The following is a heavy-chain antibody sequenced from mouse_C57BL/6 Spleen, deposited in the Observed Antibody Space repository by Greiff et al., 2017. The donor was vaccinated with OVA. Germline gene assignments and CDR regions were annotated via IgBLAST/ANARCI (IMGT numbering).Heavy chain of an antibody. CDR2: IDPSDSET. Sequence: QVQLQQSGAELVRPGSSVKLSCKASGYTFTSYWMHWVKQRPIQGLEWIGNIDPSDSETHYNQKFKDKATLTVDKSSSTAYMQLSSLTSEDSAVYYCARGRYDIAYWGQGTLVTVAA. V-gene: IGHV1-52*01. CDR3: ARGRYDIAY. CDR1: GYTFTSYW. D-gene: IGHD2-14*01. J-gene: IGHJ3*01.